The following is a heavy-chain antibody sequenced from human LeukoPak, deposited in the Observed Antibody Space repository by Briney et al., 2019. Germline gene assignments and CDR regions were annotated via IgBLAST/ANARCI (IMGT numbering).Heavy chain of an antibody. CDR1: GFTFSSYS. Sequence: PGGSLRLSCAASGFTFSSYSMNWVRQAPGKGLEWVSYISSSSSTIYYADSAKGRFTISRDNAKNSLYLQMNSLRAEDTAVYYCARGLDYWGQGTLVTVSS. CDR3: ARGLDY. CDR2: ISSSSSTI. V-gene: IGHV3-48*01. J-gene: IGHJ4*02.